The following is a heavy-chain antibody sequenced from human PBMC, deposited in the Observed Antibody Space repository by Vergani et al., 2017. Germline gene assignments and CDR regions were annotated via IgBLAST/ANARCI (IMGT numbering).Heavy chain of an antibody. J-gene: IGHJ4*02. CDR3: AKEPDYGDYIYCFDY. CDR1: GFTFSSYA. D-gene: IGHD4-17*01. Sequence: EVQLLESGGGLVQPGGSLRLSCAASGFTFSSYAMRWVRQAPGKGLEWVSAISGSGVNTYYADSVKGRFTISRDNSKNTLYLRMNSLRAEDTAVYYCAKEPDYGDYIYCFDYWGQGTLVTVSS. V-gene: IGHV3-23*01. CDR2: ISGSGVNT.